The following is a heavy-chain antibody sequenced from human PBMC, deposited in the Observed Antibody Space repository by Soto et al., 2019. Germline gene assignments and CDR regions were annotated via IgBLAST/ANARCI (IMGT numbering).Heavy chain of an antibody. CDR1: GFSFSNYA. V-gene: IGHV3-23*01. J-gene: IGHJ6*02. D-gene: IGHD6-19*01. CDR3: VSEKKPHRSSGWTYFYYGLDV. CDR2: ISNSGGRT. Sequence: GGSLRLSCAASGFSFSNYAMTWVRQAPGEGLEWVSAISNSGGRTYYADSVKGRFTISRDNSKNTLFLQMNSLRVDDTAIYYCVSEKKPHRSSGWTYFYYGLDVWGQGTTVTVSS.